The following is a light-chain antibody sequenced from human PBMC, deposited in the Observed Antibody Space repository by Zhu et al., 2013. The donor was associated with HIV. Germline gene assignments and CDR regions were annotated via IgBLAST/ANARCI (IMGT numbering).Light chain of an antibody. J-gene: IGLJ2*01. CDR3: ETWDSSLSAVI. Sequence: QSVLTQPPSVSAAPGQKVTISCSGSNSNIGSNYVCWYQQLPGTAPKLVAYDNTKRPSGIPDRFSGSKSGTSATLDITGLQTGDEADYYCETWDSSLSAVIFGGGTKVTVL. CDR2: DNT. V-gene: IGLV1-51*01. CDR1: NSNIGSNY.